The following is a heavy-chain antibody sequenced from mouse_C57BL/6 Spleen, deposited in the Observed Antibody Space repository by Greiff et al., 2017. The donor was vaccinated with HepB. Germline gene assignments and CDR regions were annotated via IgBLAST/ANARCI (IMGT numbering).Heavy chain of an antibody. V-gene: IGHV1-42*01. D-gene: IGHD1-1*01. CDR3: ARSASYYGRRTHWYFDV. CDR2: INPSTGGT. Sequence: EVQLQQSGPELVKPGASVKISCKASGYSFTGYYMNWVKQSPEKSLEWIGEINPSTGGTTYNQKFKAKATLTVDKSSSTAYMQLKSLTSEDSAVYYCARSASYYGRRTHWYFDVWGTGTTVTVSS. CDR1: GYSFTGYY. J-gene: IGHJ1*03.